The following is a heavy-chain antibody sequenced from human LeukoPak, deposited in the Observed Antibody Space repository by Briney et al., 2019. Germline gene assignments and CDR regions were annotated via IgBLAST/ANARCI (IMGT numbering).Heavy chain of an antibody. CDR3: ARSRTIYRGRPFDY. V-gene: IGHV4-39*07. J-gene: IGHJ4*02. D-gene: IGHD1-26*01. CDR2: IYYSGST. Sequence: SETLSLTCTVSGGSISSSSYYWGWIRQPPGKGLEWIGSIYYSGSTYYNPSLKSRVTISVDTSKNQFSLKLSPVTAADTAVYYCARSRTIYRGRPFDYWGQGTLVTVSS. CDR1: GGSISSSSYY.